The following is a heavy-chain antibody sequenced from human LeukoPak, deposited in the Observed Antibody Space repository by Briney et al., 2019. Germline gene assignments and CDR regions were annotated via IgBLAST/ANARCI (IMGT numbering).Heavy chain of an antibody. Sequence: GGSLRLSCAASGFTFSAYSMNWVRQAPGKGLEWVSAISGSGGSTYYADSVKGRFTISRDNSKNTLYLQMNSLRAEDTAVYYCAKELKAALDYWGQGTLVTVSS. CDR2: ISGSGGST. CDR3: AKELKAALDY. CDR1: GFTFSAYS. V-gene: IGHV3-23*01. D-gene: IGHD2-15*01. J-gene: IGHJ4*02.